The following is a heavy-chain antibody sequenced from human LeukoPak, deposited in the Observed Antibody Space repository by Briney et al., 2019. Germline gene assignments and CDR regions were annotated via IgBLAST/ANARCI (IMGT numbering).Heavy chain of an antibody. CDR3: AREGFGDSTFDY. D-gene: IGHD3-10*01. V-gene: IGHV4-38-2*02. CDR1: GYSISSGYY. J-gene: IGHJ4*02. Sequence: SETLSLTCTASGYSISSGYYWGWIRQPPGKGLEWIGSIYHSGSTYYNPSLKSRVTISVDTSKNQFSLKLSSVTAADTAVYYCAREGFGDSTFDYWGRGTLVTVSS. CDR2: IYHSGST.